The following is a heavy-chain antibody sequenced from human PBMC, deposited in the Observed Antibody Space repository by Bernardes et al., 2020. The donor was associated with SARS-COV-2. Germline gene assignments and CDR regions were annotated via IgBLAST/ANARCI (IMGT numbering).Heavy chain of an antibody. Sequence: SETLSPTCTVSGGSISSYYWSWIRQPPGKGLEWIGYIYYSGSTNYNPSLKSRVTISVDTSKNQFSLKLSSVTAADTAVYYCARGDTIFGVVTNGMDVWGQGTTVTVSS. D-gene: IGHD3-3*01. CDR3: ARGDTIFGVVTNGMDV. CDR1: GGSISSYY. V-gene: IGHV4-59*01. CDR2: IYYSGST. J-gene: IGHJ6*02.